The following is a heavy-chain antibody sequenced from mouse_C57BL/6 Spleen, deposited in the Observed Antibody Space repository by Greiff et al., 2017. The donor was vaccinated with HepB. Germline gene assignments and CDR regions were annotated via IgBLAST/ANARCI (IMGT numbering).Heavy chain of an antibody. Sequence: EVHLVESGGGLVQPGGSLKLSCAASGFTFSDYYMYWVRQTPEKRLEWVAYISNGGGSTYYPDTVKGRFTISRDNAKNTLYLQMSRLKSEDTAMYYCARGGSSYPAWFAYWGQGTLVTVSA. V-gene: IGHV5-12*01. D-gene: IGHD1-1*01. CDR3: ARGGSSYPAWFAY. CDR1: GFTFSDYY. J-gene: IGHJ3*01. CDR2: ISNGGGST.